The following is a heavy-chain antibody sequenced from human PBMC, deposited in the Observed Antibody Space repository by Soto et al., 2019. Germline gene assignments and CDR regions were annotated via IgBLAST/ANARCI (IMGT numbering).Heavy chain of an antibody. CDR2: IYRTGST. CDR1: GGSFTSNNW. CDR3: ASGDRGNSVAY. Sequence: SETLSLTCAVSGGSFTSNNWWTWVRQPPGQGLEWIGEIYRTGSTNYNPSLKSRVTISLDKSENQFSLKVTSLTAADTAVYYCASGDRGNSVAYGGQGTLVTVPS. V-gene: IGHV4-4*02. D-gene: IGHD5-12*01. J-gene: IGHJ4*02.